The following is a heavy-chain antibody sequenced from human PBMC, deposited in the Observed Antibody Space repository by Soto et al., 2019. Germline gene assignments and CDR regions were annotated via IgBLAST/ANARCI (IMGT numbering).Heavy chain of an antibody. CDR1: GFTFSDHF. D-gene: IGHD6-19*01. CDR3: TSPKRSSSDWYYY. CDR2: ARHKAGPYMT. J-gene: IGHJ4*02. Sequence: EVQLVESGGGLVQPGGSLRLSCAASGFTFSDHFMEWVRQAPGKGLEWVGRARHKAGPYMTEYAASVKGRFTISRDESRNSLFLQMNSLQTEDTAVYYCTSPKRSSSDWYYYWGQGTLVTVSS. V-gene: IGHV3-72*01.